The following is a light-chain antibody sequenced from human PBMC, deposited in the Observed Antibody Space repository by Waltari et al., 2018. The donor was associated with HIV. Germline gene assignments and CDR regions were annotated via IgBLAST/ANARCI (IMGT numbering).Light chain of an antibody. V-gene: IGLV1-51*01. J-gene: IGLJ3*02. CDR3: GTWDSSLSAWV. Sequence: VLTQPPSVYAAPAHKVTISSSGSRSNTRNNHLSWYQHLPGTAPKLLIYDNDKRPSGITDRFSGSKSGTSATLGITGLQTGDEADYYCGTWDSSLSAWVFGGGTKLTVL. CDR2: DND. CDR1: RSNTRNNH.